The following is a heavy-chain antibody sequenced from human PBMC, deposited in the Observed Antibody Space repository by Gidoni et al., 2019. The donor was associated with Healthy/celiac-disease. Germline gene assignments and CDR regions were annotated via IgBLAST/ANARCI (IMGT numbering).Heavy chain of an antibody. D-gene: IGHD3-3*01. Sequence: EVQLVQSGAEVKKPGESLKLSCKGSGSSFTSYWIGWVRQMPGKGLEWMGIIYPGDSDTRYSPSFQGQVTISADKSISTAYLQWSSLKASDTAMYYCARSPGVVPVGDAFDIWGQGTMVTVSS. CDR2: IYPGDSDT. CDR1: GSSFTSYW. J-gene: IGHJ3*02. CDR3: ARSPGVVPVGDAFDI. V-gene: IGHV5-51*03.